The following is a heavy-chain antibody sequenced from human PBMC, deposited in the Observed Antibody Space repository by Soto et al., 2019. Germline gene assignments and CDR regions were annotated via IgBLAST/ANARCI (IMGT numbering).Heavy chain of an antibody. CDR1: GYSFTNYW. CDR2: IDPRDSYT. Sequence: GESLKISCKGSGYSFTNYWISWVRQMPGKGLEWMGRIDPRDSYTNYSPSFQGHVTISADKSITTAYLQWSSLEASDTAMYYCVRPRYCGGDCYSKYAFDIWGQGTMVTVSS. V-gene: IGHV5-10-1*01. J-gene: IGHJ3*02. CDR3: VRPRYCGGDCYSKYAFDI. D-gene: IGHD2-21*02.